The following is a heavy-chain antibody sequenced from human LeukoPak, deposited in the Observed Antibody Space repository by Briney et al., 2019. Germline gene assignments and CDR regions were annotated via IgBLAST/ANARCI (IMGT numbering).Heavy chain of an antibody. J-gene: IGHJ5*02. D-gene: IGHD2-2*01. CDR1: GYSISSGYY. CDR2: IYHSGST. CDR3: ARHAIVVVPAAVNWFDP. V-gene: IGHV4-38-2*02. Sequence: SETLSLTCTVSGYSISSGYYWGWIRQPPGKGLEWIGSIYHSGSTYYNPSLKSRVTISVDTSKNQFSLRLSSVTAADTAVYYCARHAIVVVPAAVNWFDPWGQGTLVTVSS.